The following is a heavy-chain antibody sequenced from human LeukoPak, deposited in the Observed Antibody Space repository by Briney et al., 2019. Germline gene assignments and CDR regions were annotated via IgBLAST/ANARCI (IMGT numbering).Heavy chain of an antibody. CDR2: MSFIGST. CDR1: GGSISSTTYY. CDR3: AREDAGWFDP. J-gene: IGHJ5*02. V-gene: IGHV4-39*02. Sequence: SETLSLTCSVSGGSISSTTYYWGWIRQPPGKGLEWIGSMSFIGSTYYNPSLKSRVTISVHMSKNHFSLKLTSVPAADTAVYYCAREDAGWFDPWGQGTLVTVSS.